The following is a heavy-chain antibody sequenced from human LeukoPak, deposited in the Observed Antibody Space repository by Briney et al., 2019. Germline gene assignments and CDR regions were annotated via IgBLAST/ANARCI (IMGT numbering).Heavy chain of an antibody. D-gene: IGHD6-13*01. V-gene: IGHV1-18*01. CDR3: ARVAPYSIIFGYSYYYMDV. CDR2: ISAYNGNT. CDR1: GYTFTSYG. J-gene: IGHJ6*03. Sequence: GASVKVSCKASGYTFTSYGISWVRQAPGQGLEWMGWISAYNGNTNYAQKLQGRVTMTTDTSTSTAYMELRSLRSDDTAVYYCARVAPYSIIFGYSYYYMDVWGKGTTVSVSS.